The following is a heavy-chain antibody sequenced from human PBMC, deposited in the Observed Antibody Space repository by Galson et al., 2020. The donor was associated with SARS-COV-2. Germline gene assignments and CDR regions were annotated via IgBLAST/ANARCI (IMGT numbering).Heavy chain of an antibody. J-gene: IGHJ4*02. V-gene: IGHV3-48*03. CDR1: GFTFSRYE. CDR2: ISSSGSTI. D-gene: IGHD1-20*01. Sequence: GGSLRLSCAASGFTFSRYEMNWVRQAPGKGLEWVSYISSSGSTIYYADSVKGRFTISRDNAKNSLYLQMNSLRAEDTAVYYCSRLYNWNVWGYYFDCWGQGTLVTVSS. CDR3: SRLYNWNVWGYYFDC.